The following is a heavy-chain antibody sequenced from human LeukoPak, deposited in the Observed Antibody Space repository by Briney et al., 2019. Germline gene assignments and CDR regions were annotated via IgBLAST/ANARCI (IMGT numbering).Heavy chain of an antibody. CDR2: ISGSGDST. D-gene: IGHD1-26*01. CDR3: ANGIVGGSHEY. Sequence: GGSLRLSCAASGFTFSSYAMKWVRQAPGKGLEWVSSISGSGDSTYYADSVKGRFTISRDNSKNTLYLQMNSLRAEDTAVYYCANGIVGGSHEYWGQGTLVTVSS. CDR1: GFTFSSYA. V-gene: IGHV3-23*01. J-gene: IGHJ4*02.